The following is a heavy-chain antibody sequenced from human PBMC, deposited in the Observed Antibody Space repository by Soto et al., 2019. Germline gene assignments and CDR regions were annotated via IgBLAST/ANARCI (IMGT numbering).Heavy chain of an antibody. J-gene: IGHJ4*02. CDR1: GDSLSTYY. Sequence: SETLSLTCTVSGDSLSTYYWSWIRQPAGERLEWIGRIHDTGRTNYNPSLKSRVTMSVDTSKNQFSLRVNSVTAADTAVYFCARESVSGTYRFDSWGQGTLVTVSS. CDR2: IHDTGRT. V-gene: IGHV4-4*07. D-gene: IGHD3-16*02. CDR3: ARESVSGTYRFDS.